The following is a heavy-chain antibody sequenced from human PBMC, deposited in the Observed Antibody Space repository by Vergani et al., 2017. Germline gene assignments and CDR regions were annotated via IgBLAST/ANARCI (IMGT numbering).Heavy chain of an antibody. Sequence: QVQLQQWGAGLLKPSETLSLTCAVYGGSFSGYYWSWIRQPPGKGLEWIGEINHSGSTNYNPSLKIRVTISIDTSKNQFSLKLSSVTAADPAVYYCASKKPTVDFDYWGQGTLVTVSS. CDR1: GGSFSGYY. CDR2: INHSGST. V-gene: IGHV4-34*01. CDR3: ASKKPTVDFDY. J-gene: IGHJ4*02. D-gene: IGHD4-23*01.